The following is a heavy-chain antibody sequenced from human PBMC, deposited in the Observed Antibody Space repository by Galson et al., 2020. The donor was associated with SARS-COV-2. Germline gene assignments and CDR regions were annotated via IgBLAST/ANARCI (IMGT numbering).Heavy chain of an antibody. V-gene: IGHV3-30*01. CDR2: ISYDGSNK. J-gene: IGHJ1*01. CDR3: ARTGSGSYISYFQH. CDR1: GFTFSSYA. D-gene: IGHD1-26*01. Sequence: GGSLRLSCAASGFTFSSYAMHWVRQAPGKGLEWVAVISYDGSNKYYADSVKGRFTISRDNSKNTLYLQMNSLRAEDTAVYYCARTGSGSYISYFQHWGQGTLVTVSS.